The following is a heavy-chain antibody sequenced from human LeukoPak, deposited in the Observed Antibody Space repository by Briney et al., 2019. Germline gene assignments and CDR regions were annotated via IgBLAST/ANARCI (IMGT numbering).Heavy chain of an antibody. CDR3: AKVVRYFDWSPFDY. D-gene: IGHD3-9*01. J-gene: IGHJ4*02. Sequence: GGSLRPSCAASGFTFSSYAMSWVRQAPGKGLEWVSAISGSGGSTYYADSVKGRFTISRDNSKNTLYLQMNSLRAEDTAVYYCAKVVRYFDWSPFDYWGQGTLVTVSS. CDR1: GFTFSSYA. CDR2: ISGSGGST. V-gene: IGHV3-23*01.